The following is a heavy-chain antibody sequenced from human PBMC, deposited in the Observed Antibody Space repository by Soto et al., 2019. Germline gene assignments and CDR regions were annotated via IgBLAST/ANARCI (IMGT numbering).Heavy chain of an antibody. V-gene: IGHV3-15*07. Sequence: EVHLVESGGGLVKPGGTLRLSCAASGFTCSNAWINWVRQAPGKGLEWVGRIKSKTDGGTTDFAAPVKGRFAISRDDASVIACLQTHSPKTAVAGILCCTTDSSGPQVVARCDYWCHGALVTVPS. J-gene: IGHJ4*01. D-gene: IGHD2-2*01. CDR1: GFTCSNAW. CDR3: TTDSSGPQVVARCDY. CDR2: IKSKTDGGTT.